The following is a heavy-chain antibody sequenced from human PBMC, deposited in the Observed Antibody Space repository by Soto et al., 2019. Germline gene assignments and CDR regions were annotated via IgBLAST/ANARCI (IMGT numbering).Heavy chain of an antibody. CDR2: IYTSGST. Sequence: QVQLQESGPGLVKPSETLSLTCTVSGGSISSYYWSWIRQPAGKGLEWIGRIYTSGSTNYNPSLTRRVTMSIDTSKNQFALKLSSVTAADRAVYYCARDFKVGEYSWFDPWCQGTLVTVSS. CDR3: ARDFKVGEYSWFDP. D-gene: IGHD6-6*01. CDR1: GGSISSYY. J-gene: IGHJ5*02. V-gene: IGHV4-4*07.